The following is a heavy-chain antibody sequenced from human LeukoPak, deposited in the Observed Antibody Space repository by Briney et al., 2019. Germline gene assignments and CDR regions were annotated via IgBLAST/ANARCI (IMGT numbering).Heavy chain of an antibody. CDR1: GYIFTTHY. CDR3: ARALPHRRLMDTTMEQHWFDP. V-gene: IGHV1-46*01. D-gene: IGHD5-18*01. J-gene: IGHJ5*02. CDR2: IQPSGGRT. Sequence: ASVKVSCKASGYIFTTHYMHWVRQAPGQGLEWMGVIQPSGGRTWYAQKFQGRVTMTRDMSTNTDYMELSSLRSEDTAVYYCARALPHRRLMDTTMEQHWFDPWGQGTLVTVSS.